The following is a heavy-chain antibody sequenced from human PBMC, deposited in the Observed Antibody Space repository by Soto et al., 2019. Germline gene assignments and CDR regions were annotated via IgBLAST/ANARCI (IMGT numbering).Heavy chain of an antibody. J-gene: IGHJ3*02. CDR3: ARGVTANYMGGDAFAI. Sequence: QVLLVQSGAVVKKPGSSVKVSCKAAGGSFSSYTVSWVRQAPGQGLDYMGGIMPVFGTPTYTEKFQGRITITADESTCTAYMELTSLKSDDTAVYYCARGVTANYMGGDAFAIWGQGTMVTVSS. V-gene: IGHV1-69*01. CDR1: GGSFSSYT. D-gene: IGHD3-16*01. CDR2: IMPVFGTP.